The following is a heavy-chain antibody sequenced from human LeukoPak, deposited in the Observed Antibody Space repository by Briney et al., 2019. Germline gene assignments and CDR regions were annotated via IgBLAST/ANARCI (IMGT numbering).Heavy chain of an antibody. Sequence: PPGGSLRLSCAASGFTFSSYWMSWVRQAPGKGLEWVTNIKQDGSEKYYVDSVKGRFTISRDNAKNSLYLQMNSLRAEDTAVYYCVEGGAARFDYWGQGTLVAVSS. D-gene: IGHD5-18*01. J-gene: IGHJ4*02. CDR2: IKQDGSEK. CDR3: VEGGAARFDY. CDR1: GFTFSSYW. V-gene: IGHV3-7*03.